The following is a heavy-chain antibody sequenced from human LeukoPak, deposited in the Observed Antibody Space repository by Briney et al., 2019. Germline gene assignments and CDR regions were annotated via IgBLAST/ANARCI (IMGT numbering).Heavy chain of an antibody. D-gene: IGHD3/OR15-3a*01. CDR2: IYYSGST. J-gene: IGHJ5*02. CDR3: ARQEIGLRSFDP. CDR1: GGSISSSSYY. V-gene: IGHV4-39*01. Sequence: PSETLSLTCTVSGGSISSSSYYWGWIRQPPGKGLEWIGSIYYSGSTYYNPSLKSRVTISVDTSKNQFSLNLSSVTAADTAVYYCARQEIGLRSFDPWGQGTLVTVSS.